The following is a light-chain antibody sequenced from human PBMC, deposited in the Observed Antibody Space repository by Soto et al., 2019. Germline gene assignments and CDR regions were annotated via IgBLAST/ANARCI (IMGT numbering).Light chain of an antibody. CDR2: RIS. J-gene: IGKJ4*01. CDR3: QQHNDWPLT. Sequence: EIAMTQSPATLSVSPGETATLSCRASQSVNTNLAWYQQKAGQAPRLLIYRISTRATGIPARFSGSGSGTEFTLTINSLQSEDFAVYYCQQHNDWPLTFGGGTKVEIK. CDR1: QSVNTN. V-gene: IGKV3-15*01.